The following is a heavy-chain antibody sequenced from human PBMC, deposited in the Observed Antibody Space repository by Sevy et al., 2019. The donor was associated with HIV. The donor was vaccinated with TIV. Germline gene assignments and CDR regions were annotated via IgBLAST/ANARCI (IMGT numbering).Heavy chain of an antibody. CDR2: IIPIFGTA. V-gene: IGHV1-69*13. CDR3: ARVGYCSGGSCGLEGYYYYGMDV. D-gene: IGHD2-15*01. J-gene: IGHJ6*02. CDR1: GGTFSSYA. Sequence: ASVKVSCKASGGTFSSYAISWVRQAPGQGLEWMGGIIPIFGTANYAQKFQGRVTITADESTSTAYMELSSLRSEDTAVYYCARVGYCSGGSCGLEGYYYYGMDVWGQGTTVTVYS.